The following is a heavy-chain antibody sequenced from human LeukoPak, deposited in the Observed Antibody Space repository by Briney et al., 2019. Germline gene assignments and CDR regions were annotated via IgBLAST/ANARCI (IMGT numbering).Heavy chain of an antibody. Sequence: GGSLRLSCAASGFTFSSYSMNWVRQAPGKGLEWVSSISSSSSYIYYADSVKGRFTISRDNAKNSLHLQMNSLRAEDTAVYYCARDPFRSIAAAADYWGQGTLVTVSS. V-gene: IGHV3-21*01. CDR3: ARDPFRSIAAAADY. CDR1: GFTFSSYS. CDR2: ISSSSSYI. D-gene: IGHD6-13*01. J-gene: IGHJ4*02.